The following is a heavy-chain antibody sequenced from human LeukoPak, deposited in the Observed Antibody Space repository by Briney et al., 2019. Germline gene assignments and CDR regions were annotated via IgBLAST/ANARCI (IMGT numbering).Heavy chain of an antibody. V-gene: IGHV6-1*01. D-gene: IGHD6-13*01. CDR2: TYYRSKWYN. CDR1: GDSVSSNSAA. J-gene: IGHJ6*02. Sequence: SQTLSLTCAISGDSVSSNSAAWNWIRQSPSRGLEWLGRTYYRSKWYNDYAVSVKSRITINPDTSKNQFSLQLNSVTPEDTAVYYCARARRYSSSWYQDVGYYYYGMDVWGQGTTVTVSS. CDR3: ARARRYSSSWYQDVGYYYYGMDV.